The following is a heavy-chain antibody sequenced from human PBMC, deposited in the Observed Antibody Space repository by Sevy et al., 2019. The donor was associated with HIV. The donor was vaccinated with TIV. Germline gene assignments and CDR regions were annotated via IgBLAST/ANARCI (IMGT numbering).Heavy chain of an antibody. D-gene: IGHD2-21*01. CDR1: GFTFSNYS. J-gene: IGHJ3*02. CDR2: ISSSSRTI. CDR3: ARHVTNVVQRISTRAFDI. Sequence: GGSLRLSCAASGFTFSNYSMTWVRQAPGKGLEWISYISSSSRTIYNADSVKGRFTISRDNAKNSLYLQMNSLRDEDMAVYYCARHVTNVVQRISTRAFDIWGQWTMVTVSS. V-gene: IGHV3-48*02.